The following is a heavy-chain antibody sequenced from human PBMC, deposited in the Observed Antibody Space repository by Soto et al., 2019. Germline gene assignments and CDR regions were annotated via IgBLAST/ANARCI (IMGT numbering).Heavy chain of an antibody. CDR3: ARDRMFDY. Sequence: PSETLSLTCTVSGGSISSYYRSWIRQPPGKGLEWIGYIYYSGSTNYNPSLKSRVTISVDTSKNQFSLKLSSVTAADTAVYYCARDRMFDYWGQGTLVTVSS. CDR2: IYYSGST. J-gene: IGHJ4*02. V-gene: IGHV4-59*01. CDR1: GGSISSYY.